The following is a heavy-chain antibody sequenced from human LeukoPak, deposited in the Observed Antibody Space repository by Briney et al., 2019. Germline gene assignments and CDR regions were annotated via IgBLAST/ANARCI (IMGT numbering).Heavy chain of an antibody. V-gene: IGHV4-39*07. CDR3: ARDRAPYSYGRSGDFDY. J-gene: IGHJ4*02. D-gene: IGHD5-18*01. CDR1: GGSISSSSYY. CDR2: IYYSGST. Sequence: SETLSLTCTVSGGSISSSSYYWGWIRQPPGKGLEWIGSIYYSGSTYYNPSLKSRVTISVDTSKNQFSLKLSSVTAADTAVYYCARDRAPYSYGRSGDFDYWGQGTLVTVSS.